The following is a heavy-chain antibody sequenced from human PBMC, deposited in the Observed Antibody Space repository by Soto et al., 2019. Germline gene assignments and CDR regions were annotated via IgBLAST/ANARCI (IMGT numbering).Heavy chain of an antibody. V-gene: IGHV3-48*02. CDR2: ISGSSETI. Sequence: DVQLVESGGGLVKPGGSLRLSCAASGFNFNTYIMTWVRQAPGKGLEWVSYISGSSETIYYADSVKGRFTISRDNAKNSLYLQMNSLRDEETAVYYCATGYCRSDNCHFTHWGQGTLVTVSS. CDR1: GFNFNTYI. D-gene: IGHD2-2*03. J-gene: IGHJ4*02. CDR3: ATGYCRSDNCHFTH.